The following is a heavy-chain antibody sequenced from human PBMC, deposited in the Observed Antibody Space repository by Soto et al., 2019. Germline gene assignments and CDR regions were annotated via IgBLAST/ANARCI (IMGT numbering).Heavy chain of an antibody. CDR1: GFTFSSYA. CDR3: GREATVAGPFDY. J-gene: IGHJ4*02. Sequence: QVQLVESGGGVVQPGRSLRLSCAASGFTFSSYAMHWVRQAPGKGLEWVAVISYDGSNKYYADSVKGRFTISRDNSKNTLYLQMNSLRAEDTAVYYCGREATVAGPFDYWGQGTLVTVSS. CDR2: ISYDGSNK. D-gene: IGHD6-19*01. V-gene: IGHV3-30-3*01.